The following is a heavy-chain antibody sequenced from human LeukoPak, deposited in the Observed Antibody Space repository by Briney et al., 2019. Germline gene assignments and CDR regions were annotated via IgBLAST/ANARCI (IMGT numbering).Heavy chain of an antibody. CDR2: ISGSGGST. J-gene: IGHJ4*02. CDR1: GFTFSSYA. CDR3: AARTYGGNFM. D-gene: IGHD4-23*01. Sequence: SGGSLRLSCAASGFTFSSYAMSWVRQAPGRGREWVSSISGSGGSTYYADSVKGRFTISRDNSKNTLYLHMNSLRAEDTAVYYCAARTYGGNFMWGQGTLVTVSS. V-gene: IGHV3-23*01.